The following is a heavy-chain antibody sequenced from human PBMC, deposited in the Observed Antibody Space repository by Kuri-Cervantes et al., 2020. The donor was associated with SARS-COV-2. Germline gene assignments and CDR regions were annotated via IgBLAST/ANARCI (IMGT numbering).Heavy chain of an antibody. V-gene: IGHV3-15*01. Sequence: LSLTCAASGFTFSNAWMSWVRQAPGKGLEWVGRIKSKTDGGTTDYAAPVKGRFTISRDDSKNTLYLQMNSLKTEDTAVYYCTTPDYDILTGYYPYYYYYGMDVWGQGTTVTVSS. CDR2: IKSKTDGGTT. CDR3: TTPDYDILTGYYPYYYYYGMDV. J-gene: IGHJ6*02. D-gene: IGHD3-9*01. CDR1: GFTFSNAW.